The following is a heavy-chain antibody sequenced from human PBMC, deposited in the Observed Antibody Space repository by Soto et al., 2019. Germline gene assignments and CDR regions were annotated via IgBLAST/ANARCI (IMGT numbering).Heavy chain of an antibody. J-gene: IGHJ4*02. D-gene: IGHD2-15*01. Sequence: VGSLRLSCAASGFTFSSYAMSWVRQAPGKGLEWVSAISGSGGSTYYADSVKGRFTISRDNSKNTLYLQMNSLRAEDTAVYYCAKFDRDCSGGSCYSVPSLGFDYWGQGTLVTVSS. V-gene: IGHV3-23*01. CDR1: GFTFSSYA. CDR2: ISGSGGST. CDR3: AKFDRDCSGGSCYSVPSLGFDY.